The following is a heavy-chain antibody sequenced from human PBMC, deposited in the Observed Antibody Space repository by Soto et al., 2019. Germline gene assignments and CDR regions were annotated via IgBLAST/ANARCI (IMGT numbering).Heavy chain of an antibody. J-gene: IGHJ4*02. V-gene: IGHV1-69*08. Sequence: QVQLVQSGAEVKKPGSSVKVSCKASGGPFSNDIITWVRQAPGQGLEWMGRIIPLLSTSTYAQKFQGRLTITADRPTSTPXMELNNLRSEDTAVYYCARDSPNGSTFSGYDAIDYWGQGTRITVSS. CDR2: IIPLLSTS. D-gene: IGHD5-12*01. CDR1: GGPFSNDI. CDR3: ARDSPNGSTFSGYDAIDY.